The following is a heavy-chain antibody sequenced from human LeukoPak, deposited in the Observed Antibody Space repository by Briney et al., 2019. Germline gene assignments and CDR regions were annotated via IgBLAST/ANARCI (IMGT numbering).Heavy chain of an antibody. CDR1: GGTFSSYA. CDR3: ASPHWAGDFWSGYYTPFDAFDI. V-gene: IGHV1-69*13. D-gene: IGHD3-3*01. J-gene: IGHJ3*02. Sequence: SVKVSCKASGGTFSSYAISWVRQAPGQGLEWMGGIVPIFGTANYAQKFQGRVTITADESTSTAYMELSSLRSEDTAVYYCASPHWAGDFWSGYYTPFDAFDIWGQGTMVTVSS. CDR2: IVPIFGTA.